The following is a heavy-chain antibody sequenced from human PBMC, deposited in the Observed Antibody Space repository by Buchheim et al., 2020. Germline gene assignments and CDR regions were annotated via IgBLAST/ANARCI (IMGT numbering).Heavy chain of an antibody. Sequence: QVQLVESGGGVVQPGRSLRLSCAASGFTFSSYAMHWVRQAPGKGLEWVAVISYDGSKKYYADSVKGRFTISRDNSKNTLYLQMNSLRAEDTAVYYCARDISTAMALGDFDYWGQGTL. CDR1: GFTFSSYA. CDR3: ARDISTAMALGDFDY. V-gene: IGHV3-30*04. D-gene: IGHD5-18*01. J-gene: IGHJ4*02. CDR2: ISYDGSKK.